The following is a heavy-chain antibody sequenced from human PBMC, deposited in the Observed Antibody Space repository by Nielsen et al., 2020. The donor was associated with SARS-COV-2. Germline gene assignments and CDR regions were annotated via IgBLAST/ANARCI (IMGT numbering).Heavy chain of an antibody. J-gene: IGHJ4*02. Sequence: GGSLRLSCAASGFTFSSYAMSWVRQAPGKGLEWVSAISGSGGSTYYADSVKGRFTISRDNSKNTLYLQVNSLRAEDTAVYYCAKESVITMIVVVIAYFDYWGQGTLVTVSS. CDR3: AKESVITMIVVVIAYFDY. CDR2: ISGSGGST. V-gene: IGHV3-23*01. CDR1: GFTFSSYA. D-gene: IGHD3-22*01.